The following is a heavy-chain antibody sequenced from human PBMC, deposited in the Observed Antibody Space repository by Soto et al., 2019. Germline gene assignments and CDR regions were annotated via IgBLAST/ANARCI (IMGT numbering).Heavy chain of an antibody. J-gene: IGHJ6*03. CDR1: GYSFTSHG. V-gene: IGHV1-18*01. D-gene: IGHD3-10*01. CDR2: ISGNSGDT. CDR3: ARMVRGSNIDYCPSIDV. Sequence: QVQLVQSGAEVKKPGASVKVSCKASGYSFTSHGISWVRQAPGQGLEWMGWISGNSGDTNYAQKLQGRVTVTTYTSTSTAYMELRSMRFEDTAVYYCARMVRGSNIDYCPSIDVWGKGPRSPSP.